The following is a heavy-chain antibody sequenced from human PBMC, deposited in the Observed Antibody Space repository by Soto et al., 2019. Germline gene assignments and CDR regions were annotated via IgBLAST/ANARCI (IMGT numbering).Heavy chain of an antibody. CDR1: GFTVSTKY. CDR2: IYSGGST. J-gene: IGHJ4*02. V-gene: IGHV3-66*01. Sequence: EVQLVESGGGLVQPGGSLRLSCAASGFTVSTKYMSWVRQAPGKGLEWVSVIYSGGSTFYADSVRGRFTISRDNSKNTVNLQMNSPRAEDTAVYYFARDPWAADFWGQGTLVTVSS. D-gene: IGHD3-16*01. CDR3: ARDPWAADF.